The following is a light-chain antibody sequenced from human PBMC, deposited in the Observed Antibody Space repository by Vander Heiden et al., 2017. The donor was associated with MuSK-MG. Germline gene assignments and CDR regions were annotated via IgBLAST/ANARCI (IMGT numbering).Light chain of an antibody. CDR3: QQDGSSIRT. V-gene: IGKV3-20*01. Sequence: EVVLTQSPGTLSLSPGERAALSCRASRSVSSNYLAWYQQKAGQAPRLLIYAASTRATGIPDRFSGSGSGTDFTLTVSRLEPEDFAVYYCQQDGSSIRTFGQGTKVEIK. CDR1: RSVSSNY. CDR2: AAS. J-gene: IGKJ1*01.